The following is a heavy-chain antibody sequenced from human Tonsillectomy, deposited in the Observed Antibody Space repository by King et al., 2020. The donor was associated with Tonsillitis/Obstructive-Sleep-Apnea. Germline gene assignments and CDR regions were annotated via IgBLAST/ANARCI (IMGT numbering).Heavy chain of an antibody. CDR2: IYYSGST. Sequence: VQLQESGPGLVKPSQTLFLTCTVSGGSISSGGYYWSWIRQHPGKGLEWIGYIYYSGSTYYNPSLKSRVTMSVDTSKNQFSLNLSSVTAADTAVYYCARENSNPSWFDPWGQGTLVTVSS. CDR1: GGSISSGGYY. D-gene: IGHD4-11*01. J-gene: IGHJ5*02. CDR3: ARENSNPSWFDP. V-gene: IGHV4-31*03.